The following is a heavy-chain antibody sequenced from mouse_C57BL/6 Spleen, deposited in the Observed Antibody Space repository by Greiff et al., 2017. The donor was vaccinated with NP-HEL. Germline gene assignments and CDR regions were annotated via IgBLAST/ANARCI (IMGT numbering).Heavy chain of an antibody. D-gene: IGHD2-5*01. J-gene: IGHJ3*01. Sequence: QVQLQQSGTELVKPGASVKLSCKASGYTFTSYWMHWVKQRPGQGLEWIGNINPSNGGTNYNEKFKSKATLTVDKSSSTAYMQLSSLTSEDSAVYYCEREDSNYVLFAYWDQGTLVTVSA. CDR2: INPSNGGT. CDR1: GYTFTSYW. V-gene: IGHV1-53*01. CDR3: EREDSNYVLFAY.